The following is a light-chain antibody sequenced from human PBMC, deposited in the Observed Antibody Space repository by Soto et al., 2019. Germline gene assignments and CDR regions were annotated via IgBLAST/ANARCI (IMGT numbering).Light chain of an antibody. CDR2: DAS. V-gene: IGKV3-11*01. Sequence: EIVLTQSPATLSLSPGERATLSCRASQSVSSYLAWYQQKPGQAPRLLIYDASNRATGIPARFSGSGSGTDFTLTISSLGPEDFAVYYCQQRSNWPGVTFGQGTRLEMK. J-gene: IGKJ5*01. CDR1: QSVSSY. CDR3: QQRSNWPGVT.